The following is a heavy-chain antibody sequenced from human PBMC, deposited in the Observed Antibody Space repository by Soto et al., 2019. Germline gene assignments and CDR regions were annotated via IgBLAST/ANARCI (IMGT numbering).Heavy chain of an antibody. CDR1: GGSISSGGYY. D-gene: IGHD6-6*01. J-gene: IGHJ5*02. V-gene: IGHV4-31*03. CDR3: ARGTAFPTIAARLWFDP. CDR2: IYYSGST. Sequence: SETLSLTCNVSGGSISSGGYYWSWIRQHPGKGLEWIGYIYYSGSTYYNPSLKSRVTISVDTSKNQFSLKLSSVTAADTAVYYCARGTAFPTIAARLWFDPWGQGTLVTVSS.